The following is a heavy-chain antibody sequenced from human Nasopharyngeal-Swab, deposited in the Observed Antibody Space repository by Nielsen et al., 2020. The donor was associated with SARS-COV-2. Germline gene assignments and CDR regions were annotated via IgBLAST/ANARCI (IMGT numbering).Heavy chain of an antibody. V-gene: IGHV5-51*01. CDR3: ARAVAGTHYYYGMDV. J-gene: IGHJ6*02. CDR2: IYPGDSDT. Sequence: VRQMPGKGLAWLGIIYPGDSDTRYSPSFQGQVTISADKSISTAYLQWSSLKASDTAMYYCARAVAGTHYYYGMDVWGQGTTVTVSS. D-gene: IGHD6-19*01.